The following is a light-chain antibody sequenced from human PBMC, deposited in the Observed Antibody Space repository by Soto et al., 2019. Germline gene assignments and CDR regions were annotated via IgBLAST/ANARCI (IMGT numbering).Light chain of an antibody. CDR1: QTISAY. Sequence: DIQMTQSPSSLSASVGDRVTIACRASQTISAYLNWYQQKPGKGPKLLIYAASSLRSGVPSRFSGSGSGTDFALTINSLQPEDFATYYCQQSYSTPLTFGGGTMVEIK. CDR3: QQSYSTPLT. V-gene: IGKV1-39*01. J-gene: IGKJ4*01. CDR2: AAS.